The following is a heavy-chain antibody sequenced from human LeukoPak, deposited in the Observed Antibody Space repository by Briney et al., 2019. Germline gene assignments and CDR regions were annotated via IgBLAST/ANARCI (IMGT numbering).Heavy chain of an antibody. CDR1: GFTFSHFG. Sequence: GGSLRLYCAATGFTFSHFGFHWVRQAPGKGLEWVAVIWSDGTNKYDGNSVKGRFTIHRDDSQNRVYLQMNNLRVDDTAIYFCAKDAQRGFDYSNSLEYWGQGSPVTVSS. CDR3: AKDAQRGFDYSNSLEY. CDR2: IWSDGTNK. D-gene: IGHD4-11*01. J-gene: IGHJ4*02. V-gene: IGHV3-33*03.